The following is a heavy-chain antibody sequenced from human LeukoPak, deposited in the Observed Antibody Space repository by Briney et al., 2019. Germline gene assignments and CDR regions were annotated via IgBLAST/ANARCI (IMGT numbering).Heavy chain of an antibody. J-gene: IGHJ6*03. CDR1: GYTFTSYD. CDR3: ARDLLYMDV. Sequence: ASVKVSCKASGYTFTSYDINWVRQATGQGLEWMGWMNPNSGNTGYAQKLQGRVTMTTDTSTSTAYMELRSLRSDDTAVYYCARDLLYMDVWGKGTTVTVSS. V-gene: IGHV1-8*01. CDR2: MNPNSGNT.